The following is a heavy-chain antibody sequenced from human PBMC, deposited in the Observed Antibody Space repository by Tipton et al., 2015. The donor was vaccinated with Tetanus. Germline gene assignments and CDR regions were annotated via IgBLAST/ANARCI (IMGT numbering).Heavy chain of an antibody. Sequence: TLSLTCTVSGGSISSYYWSWIRQPAGKGLEWIGRIYTSGSTNYNPSLKSRVTISVDTSKNQFSLKLSSVTAADTAVYYCARDRYYGSGEVIFYYGMDVWGQGTTVTVSS. CDR1: GGSISSYY. J-gene: IGHJ6*02. D-gene: IGHD3-10*01. CDR3: ARDRYYGSGEVIFYYGMDV. V-gene: IGHV4-4*07. CDR2: IYTSGST.